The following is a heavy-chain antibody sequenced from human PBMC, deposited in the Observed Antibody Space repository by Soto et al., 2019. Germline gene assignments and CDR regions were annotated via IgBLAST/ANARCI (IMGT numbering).Heavy chain of an antibody. V-gene: IGHV1-8*01. CDR2: MNPGSGDT. Sequence: GASVKVSCKASGYTFTNNDVTWVRQATGQGLEWMGWMNPGSGDTGYAQKFQGRVTMTRNISIATAYMELSSLRPEDAAIYYCARMASFGSLNCFDPWGQGTLVTVSS. D-gene: IGHD5-18*01. J-gene: IGHJ5*02. CDR3: ARMASFGSLNCFDP. CDR1: GYTFTNND.